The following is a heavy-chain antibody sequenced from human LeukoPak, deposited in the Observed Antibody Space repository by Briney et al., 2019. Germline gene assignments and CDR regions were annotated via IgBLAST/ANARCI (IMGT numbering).Heavy chain of an antibody. CDR3: ASYSSGWSMGSHDY. J-gene: IGHJ4*02. V-gene: IGHV4-39*07. D-gene: IGHD6-19*01. CDR2: IFYSGST. CDR1: GGSISTSNYY. Sequence: SETLSLTCTVSGGSISTSNYYWGWIRQPPGKGLEWIGNIFYSGSTYYSPSVKSRVTISLDTSKNQFSLKLSSVTAADTAVYYCASYSSGWSMGSHDYWGQGTLVTVSS.